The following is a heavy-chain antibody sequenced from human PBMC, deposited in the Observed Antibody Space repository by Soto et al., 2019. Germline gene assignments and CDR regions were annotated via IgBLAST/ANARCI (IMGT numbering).Heavy chain of an antibody. J-gene: IGHJ4*02. CDR2: INHSGST. V-gene: IGHV4-4*02. D-gene: IGHD3-16*01. CDR1: GFSIIRSNW. Sequence: PSETLSLTCSVSGFSIIRSNWWTWVRQTPGKGLEWIGEINHSGSTNYNPSLKSRVTISVDTSKNQFSLKLSSVTAADTAVYYCARYAYNQQAEPYSSNFDYWGQGTLVTVSS. CDR3: ARYAYNQQAEPYSSNFDY.